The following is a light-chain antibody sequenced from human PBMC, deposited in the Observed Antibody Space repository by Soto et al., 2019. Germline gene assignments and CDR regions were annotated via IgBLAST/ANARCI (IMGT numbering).Light chain of an antibody. CDR1: QDISNY. CDR3: QQYSHLIT. CDR2: DAS. J-gene: IGKJ5*01. Sequence: DIQMTQSPSSLSASVGDRVTITCQASQDISNYLNWYQQKLGKAPKLLIYDASNLETGVPSRFSGSGSGTDFTFTISSLQPEDIATYYYQQYSHLITFGQGTRLEIK. V-gene: IGKV1-33*01.